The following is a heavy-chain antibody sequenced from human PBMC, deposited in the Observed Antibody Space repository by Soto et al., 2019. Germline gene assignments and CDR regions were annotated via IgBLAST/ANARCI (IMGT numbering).Heavy chain of an antibody. V-gene: IGHV4-59*01. Sequence: PSETLSLTCTVSGVPISTYYWSWIRQPPGKGLEWIGYIYYSGSTNYNPSLKSRVTISVNTSKYQFSLQLNSVTAADTAVYYCASSDYNGSASHWGQGTQVTVSS. CDR2: IYYSGST. D-gene: IGHD3-10*01. J-gene: IGHJ4*02. CDR3: ASSDYNGSASH. CDR1: GVPISTYY.